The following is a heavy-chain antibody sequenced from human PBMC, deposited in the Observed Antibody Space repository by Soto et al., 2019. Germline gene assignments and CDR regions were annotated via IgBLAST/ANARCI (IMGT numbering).Heavy chain of an antibody. J-gene: IGHJ5*02. CDR3: AKDWGSSGWFNWFDP. Sequence: ESGGGVVQPGRSLRLSCVASGFTLSSTGMHWVRQAPGKGLEWVAMISYDGSNTFYADSVKGRFTISRDNSWNTLYLQMDSLRPEDTSVYYCAKDWGSSGWFNWFDPWGQGTLVTVSS. V-gene: IGHV3-30*18. D-gene: IGHD6-19*01. CDR1: GFTLSSTG. CDR2: ISYDGSNT.